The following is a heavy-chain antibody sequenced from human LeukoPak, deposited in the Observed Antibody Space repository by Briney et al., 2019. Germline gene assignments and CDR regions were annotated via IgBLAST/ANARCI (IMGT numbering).Heavy chain of an antibody. CDR1: GYTFTSYD. CDR3: ARLPAGADDAFDI. V-gene: IGHV1-8*03. CDR2: MNPNSGNT. Sequence: GASVKVSCKASGYTFTSYDINWVRQATGQGLEWMGWMNPNSGNTGYAQKFQGRVTITRNTSISTAYMELSSLRSEDTAVYYCARLPAGADDAFDIWGQGTMVTVSS. J-gene: IGHJ3*02.